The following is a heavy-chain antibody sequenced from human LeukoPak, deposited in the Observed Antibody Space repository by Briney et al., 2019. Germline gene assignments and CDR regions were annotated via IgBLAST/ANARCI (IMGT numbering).Heavy chain of an antibody. CDR3: ARVRGVIGWFDP. CDR1: GFTFSSYG. Sequence: GGTLRLSCAASGFTFSSYGMSWVRQAPGKGLEWVSTISDSGGSTYYADSVKGRFTISRDNAKNSLYLQMNSLRAEDTAVYYCARVRGVIGWFDPWGQGTLVTVSS. V-gene: IGHV3-23*01. D-gene: IGHD3-16*02. J-gene: IGHJ5*02. CDR2: ISDSGGST.